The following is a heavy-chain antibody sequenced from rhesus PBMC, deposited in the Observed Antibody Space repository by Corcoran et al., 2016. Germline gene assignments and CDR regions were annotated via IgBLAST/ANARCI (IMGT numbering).Heavy chain of an antibody. CDR3: ALEPYYNIWTAYYTT. CDR2: IYGRTWST. Sequence: QVQLQESGPGLVKPSETLSLTCAVSGGSVSDSYYWNWIRQPPGKGLEWIGNIYGRTWSTYYYPSLKSLVTISKDTSKNQFSLKLNSVTAADTAVYYCALEPYYNIWTAYYTTWGQGVLVTVSS. V-gene: IGHV4S7*01. D-gene: IGHD3-3*01. CDR1: GGSVSDSYY. J-gene: IGHJ4*01.